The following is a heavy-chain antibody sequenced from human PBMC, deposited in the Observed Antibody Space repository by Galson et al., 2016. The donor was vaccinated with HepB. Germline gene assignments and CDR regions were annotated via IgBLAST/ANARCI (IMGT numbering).Heavy chain of an antibody. J-gene: IGHJ6*02. CDR1: GFTLSTYW. CDR3: ARFGGSLGMDV. Sequence: SLRLSCAASGFTLSTYWMSWVRQAPGKGLEWVANINQDGSEKYYVVSVKGRFTISGDNSKNTLYLQMNSLTAEDTAVYYCARFGGSLGMDVWGQGTTVTVSS. CDR2: INQDGSEK. V-gene: IGHV3-7*01. D-gene: IGHD2-15*01.